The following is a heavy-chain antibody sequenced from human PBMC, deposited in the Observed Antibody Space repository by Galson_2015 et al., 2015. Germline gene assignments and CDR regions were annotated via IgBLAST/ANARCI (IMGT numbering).Heavy chain of an antibody. CDR2: INAGNGNT. Sequence: SVKVSCKASGYTFTSYAMHWVRQAPGQRLEWMGWINAGNGNTKYSQKFQGRVTITRDTSASTAYMELSSLRSEDTAVYYCAREVLNYDFWSGYYTGLGYWGQGTLVTVSS. CDR3: AREVLNYDFWSGYYTGLGY. D-gene: IGHD3-3*01. CDR1: GYTFTSYA. V-gene: IGHV1-3*01. J-gene: IGHJ4*02.